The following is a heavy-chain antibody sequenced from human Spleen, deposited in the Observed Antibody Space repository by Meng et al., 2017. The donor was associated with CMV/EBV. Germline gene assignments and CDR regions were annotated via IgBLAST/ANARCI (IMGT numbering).Heavy chain of an antibody. CDR1: GGSISSGDYY. J-gene: IGHJ2*01. CDR3: ARVGWRQWSFDL. CDR2: IYYSGST. Sequence: QVQLQESGPGLVKPSQTLSLTFTVSGGSISSGDYYWSWIRQPPGKGLELIGHIYYSGSTSYNPSLKSRVTISVDTSNNQFPLKLSSVTAADTAVYYCARVGWRQWSFDLWGRGTMVTVYS. V-gene: IGHV4-30-4*01. D-gene: IGHD5-18*01.